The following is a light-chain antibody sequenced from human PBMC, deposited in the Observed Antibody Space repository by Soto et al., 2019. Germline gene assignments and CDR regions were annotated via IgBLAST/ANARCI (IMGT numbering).Light chain of an antibody. CDR2: AAS. CDR3: QQCEKWPFT. CDR1: QSVSRN. V-gene: IGKV3-15*01. J-gene: IGKJ2*01. Sequence: EIVMTQSPGTLSVSLGERVTLSCRASQSVSRNLAWYQQRPGQVPRLLFYAASTRATDVPGTFSGSGSGTEFTLTISSLQSEDFAVYYCQQCEKWPFTFGQGTKLEIK.